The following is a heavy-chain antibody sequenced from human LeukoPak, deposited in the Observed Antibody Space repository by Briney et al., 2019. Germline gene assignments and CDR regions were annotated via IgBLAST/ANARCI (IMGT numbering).Heavy chain of an antibody. Sequence: ATVKISCKASGYTFTDYYMHWVQQAPGKGLEWMGRVDPEDGETIYAEKFQGRVTITADTSTDTAYMELSSLRSEDTAVYYCATDSAPIVVVPAAIRAGYYYYMDVWGKGTTVTVSS. CDR3: ATDSAPIVVVPAAIRAGYYYYMDV. CDR1: GYTFTDYY. D-gene: IGHD2-2*02. V-gene: IGHV1-69-2*01. J-gene: IGHJ6*03. CDR2: VDPEDGET.